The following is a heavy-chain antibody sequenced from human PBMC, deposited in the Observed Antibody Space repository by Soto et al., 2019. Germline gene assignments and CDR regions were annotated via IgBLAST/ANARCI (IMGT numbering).Heavy chain of an antibody. CDR1: GFTVSSNY. D-gene: IGHD3-22*01. CDR2: IYSGGET. J-gene: IGHJ4*02. CDR3: ARGPGGYYDV. V-gene: IGHV3-66*01. Sequence: EVQLVESGGGLVQPGGSLRLSCAASGFTVSSNYMTWVRQAPGEGLEWVSVIYSGGETYYADSVKGRFTISGDNSKNTLYLQMNSLRADDTSVYFCARGPGGYYDVWGQGTLITVSS.